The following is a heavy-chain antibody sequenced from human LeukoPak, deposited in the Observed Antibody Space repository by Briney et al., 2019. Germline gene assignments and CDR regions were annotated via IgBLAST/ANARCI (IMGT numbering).Heavy chain of an antibody. Sequence: PSQTLSLTCTVSGGSISSGSYYWSWIRQPAGKGLEWIGRIYTSGSTNYNPSLKSRVTISVDTSKNQFSLKLSSVTAADTAVYYCASRLEWSGSYYYMDVWGKGTTVTVSS. CDR2: IYTSGST. D-gene: IGHD3-3*01. CDR3: ASRLEWSGSYYYMDV. J-gene: IGHJ6*03. CDR1: GGSISSGSYY. V-gene: IGHV4-61*02.